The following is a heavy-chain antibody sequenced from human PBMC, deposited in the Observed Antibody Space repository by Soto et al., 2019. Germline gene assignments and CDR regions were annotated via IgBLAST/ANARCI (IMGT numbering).Heavy chain of an antibody. V-gene: IGHV3-15*05. D-gene: IGHD6-6*01. J-gene: IGHJ3*02. CDR1: GFTFSNVW. CDR2: SKSKTAGGTT. CDR3: TGKAPYSSSSADAFDI. Sequence: PGGSLRLSCAASGFTFSNVWMSWVRQAPGKGLEWVGRSKSKTAGGTTDYAAPLKGRFTISRDDSENTLYLQMNSLKIEDTAVYYCTGKAPYSSSSADAFDIWGQGTVVTVSS.